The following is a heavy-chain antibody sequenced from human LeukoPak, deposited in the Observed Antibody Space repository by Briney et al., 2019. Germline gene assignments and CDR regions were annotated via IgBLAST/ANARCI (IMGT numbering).Heavy chain of an antibody. CDR2: IYTSGST. V-gene: IGHV4-4*07. D-gene: IGHD2-2*01. CDR1: GGSISSYY. J-gene: IGHJ6*03. Sequence: SETLSLTCTVSGGSISSYYWSWIRQPAGKGLEWTGRIYTSGSTNYNPSLKSRVTMSVDTSKNQFSLKLSSVTAADTAVYYCARTYCSSTSCSNGYYYMDVWGKGTTVTVSS. CDR3: ARTYCSSTSCSNGYYYMDV.